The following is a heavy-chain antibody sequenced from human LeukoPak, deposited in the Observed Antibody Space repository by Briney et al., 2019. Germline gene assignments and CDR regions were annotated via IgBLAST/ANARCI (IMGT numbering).Heavy chain of an antibody. V-gene: IGHV3-23*01. D-gene: IGHD1-14*01. CDR1: GFTFSSYA. CDR2: ISGSGGST. Sequence: GGSLRLSCAASGFTFSSYAMSWVRQAPGKGLEWVSAISGSGGSTYYADSVKGRLTISRDNSKNTLYLQMNSLRAADTAVYYCARNHVLGSESDYWGQGTLVTVSS. CDR3: ARNHVLGSESDY. J-gene: IGHJ4*02.